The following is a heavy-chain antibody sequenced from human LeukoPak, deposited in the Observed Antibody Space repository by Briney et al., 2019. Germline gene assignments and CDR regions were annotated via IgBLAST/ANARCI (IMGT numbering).Heavy chain of an antibody. CDR1: GGTFSSYA. CDR2: IIPILGIA. V-gene: IGHV1-69*04. CDR3: AREPPGVVVVAATYFDY. D-gene: IGHD2-15*01. Sequence: GASVKVSFQASGGTFSSYAISWVRQAPGQGLEWMGRIIPILGIANYAQKFQGRVTITADKSTSTAYMELSSLRSEDTAVYYCAREPPGVVVVAATYFDYWGQGTLVTVSS. J-gene: IGHJ4*02.